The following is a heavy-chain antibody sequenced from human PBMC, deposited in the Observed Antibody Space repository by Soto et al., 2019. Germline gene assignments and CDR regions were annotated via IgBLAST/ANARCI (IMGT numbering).Heavy chain of an antibody. CDR1: GASISSGRSY. V-gene: IGHV4-31*03. J-gene: IGHJ4*02. CDR2: MFYSGST. D-gene: IGHD5-12*01. CDR3: ERDNGYGHFDS. Sequence: PSETLSLTCTVSGASISSGRSYWSWIRQHPGKGLEWIGYMFYSGSTYYHPSLKSRVNISADTSKNQFSLRLTSVTPADTAVYYCERDNGYGHFDSWGQGTLVTVSS.